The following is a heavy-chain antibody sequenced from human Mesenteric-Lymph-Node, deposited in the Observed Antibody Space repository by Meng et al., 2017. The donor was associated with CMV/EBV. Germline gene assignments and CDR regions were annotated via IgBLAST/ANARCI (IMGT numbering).Heavy chain of an antibody. V-gene: IGHV3-53*01. J-gene: IGHJ3*02. CDR3: ARDRGVRGASWGAFDI. CDR1: GLTVSSNY. CDR2: TYSGGAT. Sequence: GEALKISCAVSGLTVSSNYMSWVRQAPGQGLEWGSITYSGGATHFAASVKGRFTISRDKSKNTLYLQMNSLRAEDTAVYYCARDRGVRGASWGAFDIWGQGTMVTVSS. D-gene: IGHD3-10*01.